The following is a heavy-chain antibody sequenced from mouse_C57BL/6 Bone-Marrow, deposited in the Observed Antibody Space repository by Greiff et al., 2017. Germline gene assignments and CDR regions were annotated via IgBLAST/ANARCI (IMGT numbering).Heavy chain of an antibody. D-gene: IGHD2-4*01. V-gene: IGHV5-4*03. J-gene: IGHJ2*01. CDR3: ARVGYDYDGDY. CDR1: GFTFSSYA. Sequence: DVMLVESGGGLVKPGGSLKLSCAASGFTFSSYAMSWVRQTPEKRLEGVATISDGGSYTYYPDNVKGRFTISRDNAKNNLYLQMSHLKSEDTAMYYCARVGYDYDGDYWGQGTTLTVSS. CDR2: ISDGGSYT.